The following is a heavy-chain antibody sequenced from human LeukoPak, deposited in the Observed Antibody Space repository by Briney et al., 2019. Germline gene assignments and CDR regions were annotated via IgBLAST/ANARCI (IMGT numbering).Heavy chain of an antibody. V-gene: IGHV3-66*01. Sequence: GGSLRLSCAASGFTVTSSYMSWVRQAPGKGLEWVSIISSAGTTYYADSVKGRFTISRDNSKNTVYLQVNSLRDEDTAVYYCARDLEAANTYYFDYWGQGTMVTVSS. CDR3: ARDLEAANTYYFDY. CDR1: GFTVTSSY. CDR2: ISSAGTT. J-gene: IGHJ4*02. D-gene: IGHD6-13*01.